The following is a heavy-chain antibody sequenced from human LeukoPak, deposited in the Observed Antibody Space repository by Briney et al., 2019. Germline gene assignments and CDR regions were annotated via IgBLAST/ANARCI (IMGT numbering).Heavy chain of an antibody. Sequence: GGSLRLSCAASGFTFSSCGMHWVRQAPGKGLKWVAVIWYDGSNKYSAASVKGRFTITRDNSKNTLYLQMNSLRAEDTAVYYCAREFDAFDIWGQGTMVTVSS. CDR2: IWYDGSNK. V-gene: IGHV3-33*01. J-gene: IGHJ3*02. CDR3: AREFDAFDI. CDR1: GFTFSSCG.